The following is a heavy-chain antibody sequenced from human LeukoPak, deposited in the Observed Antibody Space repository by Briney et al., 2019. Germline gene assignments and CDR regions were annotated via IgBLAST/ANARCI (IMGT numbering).Heavy chain of an antibody. CDR3: ASGSGSYRTPYYYMDV. V-gene: IGHV3-53*01. J-gene: IGHJ6*03. Sequence: GGSLRPSYVASGFTVSSNYMSWVRQAPGKGLEWVSVIYSGGSTYYADSVKGRFTISRDNSKNTLYLQMNSLRAEDTAVYYCASGSGSYRTPYYYMDVWGTGTTVTVSS. CDR2: IYSGGST. CDR1: GFTVSSNY. D-gene: IGHD3-10*01.